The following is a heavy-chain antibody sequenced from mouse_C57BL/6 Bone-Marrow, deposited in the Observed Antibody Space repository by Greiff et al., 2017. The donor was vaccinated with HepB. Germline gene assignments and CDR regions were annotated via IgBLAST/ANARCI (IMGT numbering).Heavy chain of an antibody. CDR3: ARRGYYGNYGFAY. Sequence: QVQLQQSGAELVRPGTSVKVSCKASGYAFTTYLIEWVKQRPGQGLEWIGVINPGSGGTNYNEKFKGKATLTADKSSSTAYMQLSRLTSEDSAVYFGARRGYYGNYGFAYWGQGTLVTVSA. J-gene: IGHJ3*01. V-gene: IGHV1-54*01. CDR2: INPGSGGT. CDR1: GYAFTTYL. D-gene: IGHD2-1*01.